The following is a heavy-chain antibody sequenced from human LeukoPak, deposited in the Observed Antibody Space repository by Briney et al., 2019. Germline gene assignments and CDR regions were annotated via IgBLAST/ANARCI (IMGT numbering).Heavy chain of an antibody. D-gene: IGHD3-10*01. CDR2: INANGDST. CDR1: GFTFSNYA. Sequence: PGGSLGLSCVGSGFTFSNYAMSWVRQAPGKGLEWVSGINANGDSTYYADSVKGRFTISRDNAKNTLYLQMHSLRGEDTAAYYCAKRSLGWGQGTLVTVSS. V-gene: IGHV3-23*01. CDR3: AKRSLG. J-gene: IGHJ4*02.